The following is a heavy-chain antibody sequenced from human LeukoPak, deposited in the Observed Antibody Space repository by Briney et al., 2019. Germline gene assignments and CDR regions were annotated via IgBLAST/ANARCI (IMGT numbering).Heavy chain of an antibody. J-gene: IGHJ3*02. V-gene: IGHV3-7*01. CDR3: AGDEGWTFDI. CDR1: GFSFSTHW. D-gene: IGHD5-24*01. Sequence: GGSLRLSCAASGFSFSTHWMSWFRQAPGKGLEWVALIKQDGSVIHYVDSVKGRFTISRDNAKNSLSLQMNSLRADDTAVCYCAGDEGWTFDIWGQGTKVTVSS. CDR2: IKQDGSVI.